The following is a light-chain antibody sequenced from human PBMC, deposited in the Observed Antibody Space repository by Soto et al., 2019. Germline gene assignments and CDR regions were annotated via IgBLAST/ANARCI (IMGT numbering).Light chain of an antibody. V-gene: IGLV4-69*01. J-gene: IGLJ7*01. CDR3: QTWGTGIAV. Sequence: QSVLTQSPSASASLGASVKLTCTVSSGYSSYAIAWHQQQPEKGPRYLMKLNSDGSHSKGDGIPDRFSGSSSGAERYLTISSLHSEDEADYYCQTWGTGIAVFGGGTQLTVL. CDR2: LNSDGSH. CDR1: SGYSSYA.